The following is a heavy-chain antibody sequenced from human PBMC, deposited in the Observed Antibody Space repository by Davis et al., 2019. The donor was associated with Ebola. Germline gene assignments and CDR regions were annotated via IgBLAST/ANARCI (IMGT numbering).Heavy chain of an antibody. CDR3: AREMATTLDY. CDR2: SHYTGST. CDR1: GVSITSYY. Sequence: SETLSLTCTVSGVSITSYYWSWVRQPPGKGLEWIGYSHYTGSTNYNPSLKSRVTISTDTSRSQFSLTLSSVTAADTAVYYCAREMATTLDYWGQGTLVTVSS. V-gene: IGHV4-59*01. J-gene: IGHJ4*02. D-gene: IGHD5-24*01.